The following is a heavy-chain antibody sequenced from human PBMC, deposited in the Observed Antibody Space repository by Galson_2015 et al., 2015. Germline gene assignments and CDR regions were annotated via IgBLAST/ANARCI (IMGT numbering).Heavy chain of an antibody. V-gene: IGHV3-30*18. CDR1: GFTFSSFG. J-gene: IGHJ4*02. CDR3: AKDARYYYGSWKYPSVLHCDD. D-gene: IGHD3-10*01. Sequence: SLRVSCAGSGFTFSSFGMHWVRQAPGKGLEWVAVLSNDGTVEFYADSVKGRFIISRDNSKNTLYLQMNRLTSEDTAVYYCAKDARYYYGSWKYPSVLHCDDWGQGTLVTVSS. CDR2: LSNDGTVE.